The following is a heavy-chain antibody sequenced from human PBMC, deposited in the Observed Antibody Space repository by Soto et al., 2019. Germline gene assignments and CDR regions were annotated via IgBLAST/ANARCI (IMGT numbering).Heavy chain of an antibody. V-gene: IGHV3-30*18. CDR2: ISYDGSNK. Sequence: SLRLSCAASGFTFSSYGMHWVRQAPGKGLEWVAVISYDGSNKYYADSVKGRFTISRDNSKNTLYLQMNSLRAEDTAVYYCAKDWATAMVTGSYYWGQGTLVTVSS. CDR1: GFTFSSYG. D-gene: IGHD5-18*01. CDR3: AKDWATAMVTGSYY. J-gene: IGHJ4*02.